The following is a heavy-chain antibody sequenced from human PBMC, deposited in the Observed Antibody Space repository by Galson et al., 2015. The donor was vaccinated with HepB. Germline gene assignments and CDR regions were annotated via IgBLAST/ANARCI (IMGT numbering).Heavy chain of an antibody. CDR2: ISPYNRDT. Sequence: QSGAEVKKPGASVKVSCKASGYTFSSYSIAWVRQAPGQGLEWVGWISPYNRDTNYARKLQGRVTITTDTSTNTAYMDLRNLRSDDTAVYYCARVVTGGAPYFDYWGQGTLVTVSS. CDR1: GYTFSSYS. D-gene: IGHD4-23*01. V-gene: IGHV1-18*01. J-gene: IGHJ4*02. CDR3: ARVVTGGAPYFDY.